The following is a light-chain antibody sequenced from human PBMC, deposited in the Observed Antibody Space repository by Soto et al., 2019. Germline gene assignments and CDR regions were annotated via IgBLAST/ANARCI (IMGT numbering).Light chain of an antibody. Sequence: QSVLTQPASVSGSPGKSITISCTGTSSDVGGYNYVSWYQHLPVKAPKLVIFEVSNRPSGISNRFSGSKSDNTASLTISGLQAEDEADYYCSSYRTNSTWVFGGGTKLTVL. CDR3: SSYRTNSTWV. CDR1: SSDVGGYNY. V-gene: IGLV2-14*01. J-gene: IGLJ3*02. CDR2: EVS.